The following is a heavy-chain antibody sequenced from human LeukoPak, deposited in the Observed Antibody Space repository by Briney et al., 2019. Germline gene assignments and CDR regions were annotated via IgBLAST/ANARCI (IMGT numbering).Heavy chain of an antibody. CDR1: GFTFGGYG. J-gene: IGHJ4*02. CDR2: IAYDGSRA. V-gene: IGHV3-33*01. Sequence: GGPLRLSCAGSGFTFGGYGMHGFRQTPGKGLEWVAVIAYDGSRAFYADSVKGRFTISRDNSENTMSVQMDDLRAEDTAVYYCSRYNNDHFDYWGQGTLVTVSS. D-gene: IGHD1-14*01. CDR3: SRYNNDHFDY.